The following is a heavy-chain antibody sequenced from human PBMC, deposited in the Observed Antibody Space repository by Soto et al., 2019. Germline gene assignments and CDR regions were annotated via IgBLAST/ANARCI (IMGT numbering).Heavy chain of an antibody. J-gene: IGHJ4*02. D-gene: IGHD3-16*01. CDR2: ISASGGST. V-gene: IGHV3-23*01. CDR3: ATRWADY. CDR1: GFTFDSYA. Sequence: EVQLLESGGGLVQPGGSLRLSCAASGFTFDSYAMSWVRQAPGKGLDGVASISASGGSTYYADSVKGRFTISRDNSKNTLYLQVNSLRAEDTAINYCATRWADYWGQGTLVTVSS.